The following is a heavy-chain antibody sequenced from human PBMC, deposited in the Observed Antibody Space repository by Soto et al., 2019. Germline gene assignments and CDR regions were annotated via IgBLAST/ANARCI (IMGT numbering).Heavy chain of an antibody. Sequence: EVQLVESGGDLVQPGGFLRLSCATSGFTFSRYWMHWVRQVPGKGLVWVSRINSDGSSISYSDSVKGRFTLSRDNAKNTLYLQMNSLRVEDTAVYYCARLPVDTITSLDYWRQGTLVTVSS. CDR2: INSDGSSI. V-gene: IGHV3-74*01. J-gene: IGHJ4*02. CDR3: ARLPVDTITSLDY. D-gene: IGHD3-3*01. CDR1: GFTFSRYW.